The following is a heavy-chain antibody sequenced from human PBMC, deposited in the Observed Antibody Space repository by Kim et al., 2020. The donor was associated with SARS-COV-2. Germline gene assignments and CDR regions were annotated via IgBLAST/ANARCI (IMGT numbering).Heavy chain of an antibody. J-gene: IGHJ6*02. D-gene: IGHD2-15*01. CDR1: GFTFNIFA. CDR3: AKEGYCSVRNCATPGMDV. Sequence: GGSLRLSCEASGFTFNIFAMSWVRQAPGKGLEWVSVINGSGGSTYYADSVKGRFTITRDNSKNTLFLQMNSLRAEDTAIYYCAKEGYCSVRNCATPGMDVWGQGTTVTVSS. V-gene: IGHV3-23*01. CDR2: INGSGGST.